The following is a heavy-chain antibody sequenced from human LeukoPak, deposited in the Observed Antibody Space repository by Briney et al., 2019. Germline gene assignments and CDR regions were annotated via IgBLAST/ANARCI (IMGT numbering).Heavy chain of an antibody. D-gene: IGHD6-13*01. CDR3: AKDARYSSSWYPGAEYFQH. CDR2: ISYDGSNK. Sequence: GGSLRLSCAASGFTFSSYGMHWVRQAPGKGLEWVAVISYDGSNKYYADSVKGRFTISGDNSKNTLYLQMNSLRAEDTAVYYCAKDARYSSSWYPGAEYFQHWGQGTLVTVSS. V-gene: IGHV3-30*18. CDR1: GFTFSSYG. J-gene: IGHJ1*01.